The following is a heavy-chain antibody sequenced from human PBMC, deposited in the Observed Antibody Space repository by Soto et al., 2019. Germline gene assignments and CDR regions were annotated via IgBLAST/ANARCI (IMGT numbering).Heavy chain of an antibody. CDR3: ASCSGGSCYLYYGMDV. J-gene: IGHJ6*02. V-gene: IGHV1-69*01. CDR1: GGTFSSYA. CDR2: IIPIFGTA. Sequence: KVSCKASGGTFSSYAISWVRQAPGQGLEWMGGIIPIFGTANYAQKFQGRVTITADESTSTAYMELSSLRSEDTAVYYCASCSGGSCYLYYGMDVLGQGTTVTVSS. D-gene: IGHD2-15*01.